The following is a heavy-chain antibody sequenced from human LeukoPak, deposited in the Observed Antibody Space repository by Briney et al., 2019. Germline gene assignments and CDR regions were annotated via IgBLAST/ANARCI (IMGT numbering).Heavy chain of an antibody. CDR2: ISSSGSTI. CDR3: ARRGVPAAIPYYYYGVDV. D-gene: IGHD2-2*01. Sequence: PGGSLRLSCAASGFTFSSYEMNWVRQAPGKGLEWVSYISSSGSTIYYADSVKGRFTISRDNAKNSLYLQMNSLRAEDTAVYYCARRGVPAAIPYYYYGVDVWGQGTTVTVSS. J-gene: IGHJ6*02. CDR1: GFTFSSYE. V-gene: IGHV3-48*03.